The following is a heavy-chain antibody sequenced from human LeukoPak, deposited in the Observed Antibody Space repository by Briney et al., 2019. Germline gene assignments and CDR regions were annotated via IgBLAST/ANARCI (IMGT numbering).Heavy chain of an antibody. CDR3: ARSRDGVFDY. CDR1: GYTFTSYG. V-gene: IGHV1-69*05. J-gene: IGHJ4*02. Sequence: SVKVSCKASGYTFTSYGISWVRQAPGQGLEWMGGIIPIFGTANYAQKFQGRVTITTDESTSTAYMELSSLRSEDTAVYYCARSRDGVFDYWGQGTLVTVSS. CDR2: IIPIFGTA. D-gene: IGHD5-24*01.